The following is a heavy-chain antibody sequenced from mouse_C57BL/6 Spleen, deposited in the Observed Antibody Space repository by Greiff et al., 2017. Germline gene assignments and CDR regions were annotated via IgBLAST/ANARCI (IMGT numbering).Heavy chain of an antibody. V-gene: IGHV3-6*01. J-gene: IGHJ4*01. Sequence: DVKLQASGPGLVKPSQSLSLTCSVTGYSITSGYYWNWIRQFPGNKLEWMGYISYDGSNNYNPSLKNRISITRDTSKNQFFLKLNSLTTEDTATYYCARDAFNYAMDYWGQGTSVTVSS. CDR2: ISYDGSN. CDR3: ARDAFNYAMDY. CDR1: GYSITSGYY.